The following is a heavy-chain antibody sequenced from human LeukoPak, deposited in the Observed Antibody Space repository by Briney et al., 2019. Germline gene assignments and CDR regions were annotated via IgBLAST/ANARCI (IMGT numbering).Heavy chain of an antibody. CDR1: GFTFSTHA. CDR2: IWFDGKNT. D-gene: IGHD6-13*01. Sequence: PGGSLRLSCAASGFTFSTHAMHWVRQAPAKGLEWVAMIWFDGKNTHYVDSVKGRFTISRDNSKNTVDLRMNSLRAEDTAVYYCARGIAAAGSNDYWGQGTLVTVSS. CDR3: ARGIAAAGSNDY. V-gene: IGHV3-33*01. J-gene: IGHJ4*02.